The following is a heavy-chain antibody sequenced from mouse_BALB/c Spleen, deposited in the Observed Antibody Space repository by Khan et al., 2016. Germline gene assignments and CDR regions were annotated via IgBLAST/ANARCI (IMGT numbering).Heavy chain of an antibody. J-gene: IGHJ2*01. CDR3: AREDYGNCGDYFDY. D-gene: IGHD2-1*01. CDR2: ISSGGST. CDR1: GFTFSNYA. V-gene: IGHV5-6-5*01. Sequence: EVELVESGGGLVKPGGSLKLSCAASGFTFSNYAMSWVRQTPEKRLEWVASISSGGSTYYPDSVKCRFTISRDNARNILNLQMSSLRSEDTAMYYCAREDYGNCGDYFDYWGQGTTLTVSS.